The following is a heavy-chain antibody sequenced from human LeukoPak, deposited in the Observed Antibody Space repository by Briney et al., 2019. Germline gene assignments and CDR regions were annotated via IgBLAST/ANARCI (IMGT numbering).Heavy chain of an antibody. CDR2: IKSKTDGGTT. CDR1: GFTVNNAW. D-gene: IGHD4-17*01. J-gene: IGHJ4*02. CDR3: ASRDYGVY. Sequence: GGSLRLSCAASGFTVNNAWMSWVRQAPGKGLEWVGHIKSKTDGGTTDYAALVKGRFTISRDDSKNMLYLQMNSLRAEDTAVYYCASRDYGVYWGQGTLVTVSS. V-gene: IGHV3-15*01.